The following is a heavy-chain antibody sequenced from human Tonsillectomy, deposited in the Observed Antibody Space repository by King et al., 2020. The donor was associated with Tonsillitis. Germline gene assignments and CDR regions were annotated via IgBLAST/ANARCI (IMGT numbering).Heavy chain of an antibody. CDR2: INPSGGST. Sequence: VQLVESGAEVKKPGASVKVSCKASGYTFTSYYMHWVRQAPGQGLEWMGIINPSGGSTSYAQKFQGRVTMTRDTSTSTVNMELSSLRSEDTAVYYCARVQVDSSGWHASKDAFDIWGQGTMVTVSS. J-gene: IGHJ3*02. CDR3: ARVQVDSSGWHASKDAFDI. V-gene: IGHV1-46*03. CDR1: GYTFTSYY. D-gene: IGHD6-19*01.